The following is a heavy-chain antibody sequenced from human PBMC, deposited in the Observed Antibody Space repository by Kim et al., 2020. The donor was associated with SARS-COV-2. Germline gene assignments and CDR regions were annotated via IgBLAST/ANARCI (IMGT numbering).Heavy chain of an antibody. V-gene: IGHV3-33*01. CDR2: IWYDGSNK. J-gene: IGHJ6*02. Sequence: GGSLRLSCAASGFTFSSYGIHWVRQAPGKGLEWVAVIWYDGSNKYYADSVKGRFTISRDNSKNTLYLQMNSLRAEDTAVYYCARDKINIVVVVAAYGMDVWGQGTTVTVSS. CDR1: GFTFSSYG. D-gene: IGHD2-15*01. CDR3: ARDKINIVVVVAAYGMDV.